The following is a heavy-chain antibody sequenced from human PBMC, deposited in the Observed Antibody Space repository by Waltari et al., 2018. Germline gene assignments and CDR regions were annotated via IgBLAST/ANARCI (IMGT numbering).Heavy chain of an antibody. CDR3: VAAMIGGESNWFGP. V-gene: IGHV3-74*03. CDR1: GFPFRAYG. CDR2: IRSDGSST. D-gene: IGHD3-10*01. Sequence: EVQLVAYGGGLVQPGGARRLSCGASGFPFRAYGLLWDRQRPGKGLVWVSRIRSDGSSTTYADSVECRFTISRDNAKNTLYLQMTSLRVEDTAVYYCVAAMIGGESNWFGPWGQGTLVTVSS. J-gene: IGHJ5*02.